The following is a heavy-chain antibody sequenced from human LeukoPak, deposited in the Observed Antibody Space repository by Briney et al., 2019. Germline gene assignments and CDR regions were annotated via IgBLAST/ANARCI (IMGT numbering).Heavy chain of an antibody. CDR1: GYTFTGYY. J-gene: IGHJ5*02. V-gene: IGHV1-2*02. Sequence: ASVKVSCKASGYTFTGYYMHWVRQAPGQGLEWMGWINPNSGGTNYAQKFPGRVTMTRDTSISTAYMELSRLRSDDTAVYYCARRFRIAAVGALDPWGQGTLVTVSS. CDR2: INPNSGGT. CDR3: ARRFRIAAVGALDP. D-gene: IGHD6-13*01.